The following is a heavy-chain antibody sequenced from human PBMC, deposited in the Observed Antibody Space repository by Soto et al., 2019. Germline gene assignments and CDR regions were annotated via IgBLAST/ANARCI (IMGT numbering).Heavy chain of an antibody. CDR3: AGEGEKTGYNWFDP. V-gene: IGHV4-31*03. Sequence: SETLSLTCTVSGGSISSGGYYWSWIRQHPGKGLEWIGYIYYSGSTYYNPSLKSRVTISVDTSKNQFSLKLSSVTAADTAVYYCAGEGEKTGYNWFDPWGQGTLVTVSS. CDR1: GGSISSGGYY. CDR2: IYYSGST. J-gene: IGHJ5*02. D-gene: IGHD1-26*01.